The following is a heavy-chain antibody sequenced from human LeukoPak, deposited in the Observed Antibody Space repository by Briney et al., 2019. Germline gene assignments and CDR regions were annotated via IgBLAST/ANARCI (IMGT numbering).Heavy chain of an antibody. Sequence: SETLSLTCTVSGGSISSYYWSWIRQPPGKGLEWIGYFYYSGSTNYNPSLKSRVTISVDTSKNQFSLKLSSVTAADTAVYYCARVYSSGWYRIDYWGQGTLVTVSS. CDR1: GGSISSYY. CDR2: FYYSGST. J-gene: IGHJ4*02. V-gene: IGHV4-59*01. CDR3: ARVYSSGWYRIDY. D-gene: IGHD6-19*01.